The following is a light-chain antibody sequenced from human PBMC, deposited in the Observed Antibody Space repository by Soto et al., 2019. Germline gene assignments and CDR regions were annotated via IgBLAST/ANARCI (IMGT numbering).Light chain of an antibody. J-gene: IGKJ1*01. CDR1: QSVDIN. CDR3: EQYNNRPPWT. CDR2: GAS. V-gene: IGKV3-15*01. Sequence: EIVMTQSPATLSVSPGERATLSCRASQSVDINLAWYQQKPGQTPRLLISGASTRATGIPARFSGGGSGTEFTLPISSLQSDDSAVYFCEQYNNRPPWTFGQGTKVEIK.